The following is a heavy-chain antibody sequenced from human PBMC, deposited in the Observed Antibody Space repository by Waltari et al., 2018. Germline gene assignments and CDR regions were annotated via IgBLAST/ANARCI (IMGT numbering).Heavy chain of an antibody. CDR2: IYYSGST. CDR3: VGGASSADY. Sequence: QVQLQESGPGLVKPSETLSLTCAVSGYSISSSSYYWGWIRQPPGKGLEWIGSIYYSGSTYYNPSLKSRVTISVDTSKNQFSLKLSSVTAADTAVYYCVGGASSADYWGQGTLVTVSS. V-gene: IGHV4-39*01. CDR1: GYSISSSSYY. J-gene: IGHJ4*02. D-gene: IGHD3-16*01.